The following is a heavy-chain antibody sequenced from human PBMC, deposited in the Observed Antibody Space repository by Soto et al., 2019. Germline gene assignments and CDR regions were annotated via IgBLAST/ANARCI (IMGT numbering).Heavy chain of an antibody. Sequence: QVHLVQSGAEVKKPGASVKVSCQGSGYAFTTYGITWVRQAPGQGLERMGWIRAHNGNTNYAQKLQGRGNVTRGRSKGKGYMVLRCLRYGGTGVYYCARGRYGDYWGQGALVTVSS. D-gene: IGHD1-1*01. CDR2: IRAHNGNT. V-gene: IGHV1-18*01. CDR3: ARGRYGDY. J-gene: IGHJ4*02. CDR1: GYAFTTYG.